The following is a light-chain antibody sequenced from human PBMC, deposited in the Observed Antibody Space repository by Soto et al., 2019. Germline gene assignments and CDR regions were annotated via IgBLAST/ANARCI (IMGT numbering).Light chain of an antibody. CDR2: KNN. CDR3: AAWDDSLSGL. J-gene: IGLJ2*01. Sequence: QSVLTQPPSASATPGQRVTISCSGSSSNVGNHYVSWYQQLPGTAPKLLIYKNNQRPSGVPDRFSGSMSGTSASLAISGLRSEDEADYYCAAWDDSLSGLFGGGTQLTVL. CDR1: SSNVGNHY. V-gene: IGLV1-47*01.